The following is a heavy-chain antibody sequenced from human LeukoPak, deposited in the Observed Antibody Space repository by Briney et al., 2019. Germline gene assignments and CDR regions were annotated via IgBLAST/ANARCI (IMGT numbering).Heavy chain of an antibody. CDR2: INPNSGGT. V-gene: IGHV1-2*02. D-gene: IGHD6-6*01. Sequence: ASVKVSCKASGYTFTGYYMHWVRQAPGQGLEWMGWINPNSGGTNYAQKFQGRVTMTRDTSISTAYMELSRPRSDDTAVYYCATRSSSSGPYYFDYWGQGTLVTVSS. J-gene: IGHJ4*02. CDR3: ATRSSSSGPYYFDY. CDR1: GYTFTGYY.